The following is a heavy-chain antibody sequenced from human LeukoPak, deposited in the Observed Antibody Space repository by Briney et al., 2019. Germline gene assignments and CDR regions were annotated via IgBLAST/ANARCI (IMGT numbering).Heavy chain of an antibody. CDR2: IIPIFGTA. Sequence: GASVKVSCKASGGTFSSYAISWVRQAPGQGLEWMGGIIPIFGTANYAQKFQGRVTITADKSTSTAYMELSSLRSEDTAVYYCASSDIVVVPAAMPGYYYYYMDVWGKGTTVTVSS. CDR1: GGTFSSYA. D-gene: IGHD2-2*01. J-gene: IGHJ6*03. CDR3: ASSDIVVVPAAMPGYYYYYMDV. V-gene: IGHV1-69*06.